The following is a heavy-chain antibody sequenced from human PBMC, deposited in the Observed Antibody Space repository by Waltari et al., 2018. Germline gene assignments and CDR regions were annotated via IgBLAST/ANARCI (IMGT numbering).Heavy chain of an antibody. CDR3: ARVDWPMVRRVLIDH. V-gene: IGHV4-39*01. CDR1: GGSISRSSYY. D-gene: IGHD3-10*01. CDR2: TYYSGST. Sequence: QLQLRESGPGLVKPSETLSFTCTVSGGSISRSSYYWGWIRQSPGKGREWIVNTYYSGSTYYNPSLKSRVSISADTYQNQLSRRLTSVTAADTGVYFCARVDWPMVRRVLIDHWSQGIQVTVSS. J-gene: IGHJ4*02.